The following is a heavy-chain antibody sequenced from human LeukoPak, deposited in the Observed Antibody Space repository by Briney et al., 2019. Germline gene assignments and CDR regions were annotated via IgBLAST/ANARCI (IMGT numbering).Heavy chain of an antibody. D-gene: IGHD3-3*01. CDR2: ISGNSNFI. Sequence: GGSLRLSSAASGFTFSSYSMNWVRQAPGKGPEWVSSISGNSNFIYYADSVKGRFTISRDNAKNSLYLQINSLSAEDTAVYYCATGSGYRAYYFDYWGQGTLVTVSS. V-gene: IGHV3-21*01. CDR3: ATGSGYRAYYFDY. CDR1: GFTFSSYS. J-gene: IGHJ4*02.